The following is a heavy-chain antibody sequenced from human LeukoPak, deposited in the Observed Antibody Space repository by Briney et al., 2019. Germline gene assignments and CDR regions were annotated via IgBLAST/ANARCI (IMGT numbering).Heavy chain of an antibody. D-gene: IGHD4-17*01. Sequence: GASVKVSCKASGYTFTGYYMHWVRQAPGQGLEWMGWINPNSGGTNYAQMFQGRVTMTRDTSISTAYMELSRLRSDDTAVYYCARGTYGDSFDYWGQGTLVTVSS. J-gene: IGHJ4*02. V-gene: IGHV1-2*02. CDR2: INPNSGGT. CDR1: GYTFTGYY. CDR3: ARGTYGDSFDY.